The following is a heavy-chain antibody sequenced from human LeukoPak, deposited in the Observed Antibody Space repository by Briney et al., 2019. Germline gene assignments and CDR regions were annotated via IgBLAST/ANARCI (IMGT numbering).Heavy chain of an antibody. CDR2: IRYDGSNK. J-gene: IGHJ3*02. CDR1: GFTFSSYG. D-gene: IGHD1-14*01. CDR3: AKDSSGPDPHAFDI. Sequence: PGGSLRLSCAASGFTFSSYGMHWLRQAPGKGLELVAFIRYDGSNKYYADSVKGRFTISRDNSKNTLYLQMNSLRAEDTAVYYCAKDSSGPDPHAFDIWGQGTMVTVSS. V-gene: IGHV3-30*02.